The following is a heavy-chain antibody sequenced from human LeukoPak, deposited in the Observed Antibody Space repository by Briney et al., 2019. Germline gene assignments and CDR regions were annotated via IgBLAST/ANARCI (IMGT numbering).Heavy chain of an antibody. V-gene: IGHV4-59*08. D-gene: IGHD6-19*01. CDR2: IYYTGRN. J-gene: IGHJ4*02. CDR1: GGSINSHY. CDR3: VRRDPGWNYFDY. Sequence: SETLSLTCAVSGGSINSHYWSWIRQPPGKGLEWIGDIYYTGRNNYNPSLKSRVTISLDTSKNHLSLNLTSVLAADTAICYCVRRDPGWNYFDYWGQGILVTVSS.